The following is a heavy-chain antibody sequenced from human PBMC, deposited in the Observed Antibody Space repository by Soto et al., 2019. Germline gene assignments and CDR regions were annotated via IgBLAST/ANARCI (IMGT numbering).Heavy chain of an antibody. V-gene: IGHV4-4*07. CDR1: GDSISDYY. J-gene: IGHJ6*02. D-gene: IGHD6-19*01. Sequence: PSETLSLTCTVSGDSISDYYWSWIRQPAGKGLEWIGRFYYSGNTKSNPSLKSRVTMSADTSKNQFSLSLRPVTAADSAIYYCARMYNSGFYRPEGDYFFYGMDVWGQGTTVTVSS. CDR2: FYYSGNT. CDR3: ARMYNSGFYRPEGDYFFYGMDV.